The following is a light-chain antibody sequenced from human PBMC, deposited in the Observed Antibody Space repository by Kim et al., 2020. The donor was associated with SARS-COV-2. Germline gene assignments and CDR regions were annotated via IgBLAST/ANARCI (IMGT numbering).Light chain of an antibody. CDR3: QAWDSSTVV. J-gene: IGLJ1*01. V-gene: IGLV3-1*01. CDR1: KLGDKY. Sequence: VSPGQKARVTCSGDKLGDKYACWYQQKPGQSPVLVIYQDTKRPSGIPERFSGSNSGNTATLTISGTQAMDEADYYCQAWDSSTVVFGTGTKVTVL. CDR2: QDT.